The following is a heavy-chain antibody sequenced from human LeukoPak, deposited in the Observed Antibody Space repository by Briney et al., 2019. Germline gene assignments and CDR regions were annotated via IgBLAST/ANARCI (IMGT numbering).Heavy chain of an antibody. CDR2: IYYSGST. J-gene: IGHJ4*02. V-gene: IGHV4-59*08. Sequence: SETLSLTCTVSGGSISSYYWSWIRQTPGKGLEWIGDIYYSGSTNYNPSLKSRVTISVDTSKNQFSLKLSSVTAADTAVYYCARHRRWLQRYYFDYWGQGTLVTVSS. CDR1: GGSISSYY. CDR3: ARHRRWLQRYYFDY. D-gene: IGHD5-24*01.